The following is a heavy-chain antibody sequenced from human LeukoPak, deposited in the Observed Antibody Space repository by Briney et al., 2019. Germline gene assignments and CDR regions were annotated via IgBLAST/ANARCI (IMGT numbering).Heavy chain of an antibody. CDR2: TRYDGSNR. D-gene: IGHD2-2*01. J-gene: IGHJ3*02. CDR1: GFTFSTYG. CDR3: AKDVSSSTSPFDI. Sequence: GGSLRLSCAASGFTFSTYGVHWVRQAPGKGLEWVAFTRYDGSNRYYADSVKGRFTISRDNSKNTLYLQMNSLRAEDTAVYYCAKDVSSSTSPFDIWGQGTMVTVSS. V-gene: IGHV3-30*02.